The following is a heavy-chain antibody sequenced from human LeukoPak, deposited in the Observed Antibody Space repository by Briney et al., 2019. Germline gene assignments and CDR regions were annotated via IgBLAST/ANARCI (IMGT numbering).Heavy chain of an antibody. Sequence: SETLSLTCSVSGGSLSSSSYYWGWIRQPPGRGLEWIGNIYETGSTNYNPSLKSRVTISVDTSKNQFSLNLSSVTAADTAVYYCARVGHYYDSGTYYDARGTFDYWGQGTLVTVSS. D-gene: IGHD3-10*01. CDR1: GGSLSSSSYY. V-gene: IGHV4-39*07. CDR3: ARVGHYYDSGTYYDARGTFDY. CDR2: IYETGST. J-gene: IGHJ4*02.